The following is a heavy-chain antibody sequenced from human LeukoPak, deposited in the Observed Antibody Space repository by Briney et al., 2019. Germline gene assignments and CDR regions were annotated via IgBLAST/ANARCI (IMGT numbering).Heavy chain of an antibody. CDR2: FYYSGST. D-gene: IGHD2-15*01. CDR1: GGSISSYY. Sequence: SETLSLTCTVSGGSISSYYWSWIRQPPGKGLEWLGYFYYSGSTNYNPSLKSRVTISVDTSKNQFSLKLSSVTAADTAVYYCARFIVVVVAATGFDPWGQGTLVTVSS. CDR3: ARFIVVVVAATGFDP. J-gene: IGHJ5*02. V-gene: IGHV4-59*12.